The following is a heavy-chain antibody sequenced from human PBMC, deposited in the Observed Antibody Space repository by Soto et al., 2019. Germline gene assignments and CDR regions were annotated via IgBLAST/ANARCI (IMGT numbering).Heavy chain of an antibody. J-gene: IGHJ5*02. CDR3: SRHSELAAHSVCLAS. CDR1: GYKFTNYW. V-gene: IGHV5-10-1*01. Sequence: PGESLKISCRASGYKFTNYWISWVRQVPGKGLEWMARIDLSDSYINYSPSFQGHVTISADTSISTAYLHWSSLKASDTAMYYCSRHSELAAHSVCLASWDQGTLVTVSS. CDR2: IDLSDSYI. D-gene: IGHD6-6*01.